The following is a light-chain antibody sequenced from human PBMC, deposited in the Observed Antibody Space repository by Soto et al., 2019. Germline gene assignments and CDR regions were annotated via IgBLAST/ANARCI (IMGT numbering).Light chain of an antibody. CDR1: QSVLYSSNNKNY. Sequence: DIVMTQSPDSLAVSLGERATINCKSSQSVLYSSNNKNYLAWYQQRLGQPPKLLIYWASTRESGVPDRFSGSGSGTDFTLPITSLQAEDVAVYYCQQYASTPPTFGQGTKLEIK. V-gene: IGKV4-1*01. J-gene: IGKJ2*01. CDR2: WAS. CDR3: QQYASTPPT.